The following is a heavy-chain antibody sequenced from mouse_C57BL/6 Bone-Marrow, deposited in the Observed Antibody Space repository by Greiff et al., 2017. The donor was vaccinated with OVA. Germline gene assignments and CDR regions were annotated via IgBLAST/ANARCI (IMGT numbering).Heavy chain of an antibody. CDR2: INPNNGGT. CDR3: ARSAITTVVDWYFDV. CDR1: GYTFTDYY. Sequence: VQLQQSGPELVKPGASVQISCKASGYTFTDYYMNWVKQSHGKSLEWIGDINPNNGGTSYNQKFKGKATLTVDKSSSTAYMELRSLTSEDSAVYYCARSAITTVVDWYFDVWGTGTTVTVSS. D-gene: IGHD1-1*01. J-gene: IGHJ1*03. V-gene: IGHV1-26*01.